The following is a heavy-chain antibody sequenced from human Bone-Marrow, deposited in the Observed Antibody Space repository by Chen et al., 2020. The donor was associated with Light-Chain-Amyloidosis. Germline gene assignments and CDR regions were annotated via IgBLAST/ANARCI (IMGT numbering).Heavy chain of an antibody. CDR2: ISGRSSAI. D-gene: IGHD4-17*01. J-gene: IGHJ5*02. CDR3: ARRSYGGPDR. CDR1: GFAFSNYG. Sequence: EVQLVESGGGLVQPGGSLRLSCSASGFAFSNYGMNWVRQAPGKGLEWISYISGRSSAISYADSVNGRFTISRDNAKNSLSLQMNSLRAEDTAIYYCARRSYGGPDRWGQGTLVTVSS. V-gene: IGHV3-48*01.